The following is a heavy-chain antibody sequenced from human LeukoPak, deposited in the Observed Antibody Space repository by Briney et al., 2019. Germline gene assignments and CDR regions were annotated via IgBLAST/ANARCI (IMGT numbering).Heavy chain of an antibody. CDR2: IYYSGST. J-gene: IGHJ4*02. Sequence: WETLSLTCTVSGGSISSYYWSWIRQPPGKGLEWIGYIYYSGSTNYNPSLKSRVTISVDTSKNQFSLKLSSVTAADTAVYYCARSTSHSAPFDYWGQGTLVTVSS. CDR1: GGSISSYY. CDR3: ARSTSHSAPFDY. V-gene: IGHV4-59*01. D-gene: IGHD2-21*01.